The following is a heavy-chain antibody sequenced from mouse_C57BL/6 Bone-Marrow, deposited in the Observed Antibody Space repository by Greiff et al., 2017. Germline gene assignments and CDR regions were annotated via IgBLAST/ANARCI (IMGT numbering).Heavy chain of an antibody. CDR2: IDPSDSYT. CDR3: ARTNYDGTDPGYFDV. Sequence: VQLQQPGAELVMPGASVKLSCKASGYTFTSYWMHWVKQRPGQGLEWIGEIDPSDSYTNYNQKFKGKSTLTVDKSSSPAYMQLSSLTSEDSAVYYGARTNYDGTDPGYFDVWGTGTTVTVSS. CDR1: GYTFTSYW. J-gene: IGHJ1*03. D-gene: IGHD1-1*01. V-gene: IGHV1-69*01.